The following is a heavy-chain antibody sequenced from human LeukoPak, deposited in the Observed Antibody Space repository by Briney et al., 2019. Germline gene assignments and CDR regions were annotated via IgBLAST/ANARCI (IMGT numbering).Heavy chain of an antibody. V-gene: IGHV3-30-3*01. D-gene: IGHD5-18*01. CDR2: ISYDGSNK. CDR3: ARVVGYSYADY. CDR1: GFTVSSNY. Sequence: GGSLRLSCAASGFTVSSNYMSRVRQAPGKGLEWVAVISYDGSNKYYADSVKGRFTISRDNSKNTLYLQMNSLRAEDTAVYYCARVVGYSYADYWGQGTLVTVSS. J-gene: IGHJ4*02.